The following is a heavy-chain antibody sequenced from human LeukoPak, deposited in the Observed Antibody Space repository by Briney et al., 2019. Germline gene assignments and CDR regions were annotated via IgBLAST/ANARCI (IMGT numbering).Heavy chain of an antibody. CDR1: GGSISSGSYY. D-gene: IGHD3-10*01. CDR3: ARFEPGYYGSGSRFDY. J-gene: IGHJ4*02. Sequence: PSETLSLTCTVSGGSISSGSYYWSWIRQPAGKGLEWIGRIYTSGSTNYNPSLKSRVTISVDTSKNQFSLKLSSVTAADTAVYYCARFEPGYYGSGSRFDYWGQGTLVTVSS. CDR2: IYTSGST. V-gene: IGHV4-61*02.